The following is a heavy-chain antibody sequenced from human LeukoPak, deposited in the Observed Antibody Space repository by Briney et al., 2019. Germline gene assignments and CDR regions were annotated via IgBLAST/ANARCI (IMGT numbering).Heavy chain of an antibody. CDR1: GFTFSNDW. Sequence: PGGSLRLSCAVSGFTFSNDWMHWVRQAPGKGLVWVSRISGDGTTINYAGSVKGRFTISRDNAKKTLYLQMDSLRAEDTAVYYCAGTWSFDYWGQGTLVTVSS. V-gene: IGHV3-74*01. CDR3: AGTWSFDY. CDR2: ISGDGTTI. J-gene: IGHJ4*02. D-gene: IGHD2-15*01.